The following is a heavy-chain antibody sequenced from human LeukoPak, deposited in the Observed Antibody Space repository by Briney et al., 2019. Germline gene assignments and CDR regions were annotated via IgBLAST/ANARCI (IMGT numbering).Heavy chain of an antibody. Sequence: SETLSLTCTVSGGSISSGSYYSGWIRQPAGKGLEWIGRIYTSGSTNYNPSLKSRVTISVDTSKNQFSLKLSSVTAADTAVYYCARSFWSGLKNYYYYYYMDVWRKGTTVTVS. CDR1: GGSISSGSYY. CDR3: ARSFWSGLKNYYYYYYMDV. V-gene: IGHV4-61*02. D-gene: IGHD3-3*01. CDR2: IYTSGST. J-gene: IGHJ6*03.